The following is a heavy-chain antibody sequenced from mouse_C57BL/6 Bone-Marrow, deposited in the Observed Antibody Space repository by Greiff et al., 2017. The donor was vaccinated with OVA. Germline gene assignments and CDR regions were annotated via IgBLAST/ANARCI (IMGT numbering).Heavy chain of an antibody. CDR2: IYPGSGST. CDR3: ARRGNYFDY. Sequence: VQLQQSGAELVRPGTSVKMSCKASGYTFTNYWIGWAKQRPGHGLEWIGDIYPGSGSTNYNEKFKSKATLTVDTSSSTAYMQLSSLTSEDSAVYYCARRGNYFDYWGQGTTLTVSS. CDR1: GYTFTNYW. J-gene: IGHJ2*01. V-gene: IGHV1-63*01.